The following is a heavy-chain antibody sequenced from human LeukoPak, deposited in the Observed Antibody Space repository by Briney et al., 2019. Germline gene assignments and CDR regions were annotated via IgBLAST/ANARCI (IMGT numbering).Heavy chain of an antibody. D-gene: IGHD6-6*01. Sequence: GSLRLSCAASGFTFSDYAMSWIRQPPGKGLEWIGEINHSGSTNYNPSLKSRVTISVDTSKNQFSLKLSSVTAADTAVYYCARVIAARLMYYYYGMDVWGQGTTVTVSS. CDR1: GFTFSDYA. V-gene: IGHV4-34*01. J-gene: IGHJ6*02. CDR3: ARVIAARLMYYYYGMDV. CDR2: INHSGST.